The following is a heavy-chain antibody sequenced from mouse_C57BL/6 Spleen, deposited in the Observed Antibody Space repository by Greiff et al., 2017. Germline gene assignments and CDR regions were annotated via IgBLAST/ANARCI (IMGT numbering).Heavy chain of an antibody. CDR3: ARRDPDIAMDY. Sequence: QVQLQQSGAELARPGASVKLSCKASGYTFTSYGISWVKQRTGQGLEWIGEIYPRSGNTYYNEKFKGKATLTADKSSSTAYMALSSLTSEDSAVYFCARRDPDIAMDYWCQGTSVTVSS. J-gene: IGHJ4*01. V-gene: IGHV1-81*01. CDR2: IYPRSGNT. CDR1: GYTFTSYG.